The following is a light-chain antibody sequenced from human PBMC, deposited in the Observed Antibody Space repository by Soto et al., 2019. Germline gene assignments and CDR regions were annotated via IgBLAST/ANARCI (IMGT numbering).Light chain of an antibody. CDR2: EVS. CDR1: SSDVGGSNY. V-gene: IGLV2-14*01. Sequence: QSALTQPASVSGSPGQSITISCTGTSSDVGGSNYVSWYQQHPGKAPKLMIYEVSNRPSGVSNRCSGAKSGNTASLTVFGLQAEEEADYYCSSYTSSSTLVFGGGTKVTVL. CDR3: SSYTSSSTLV. J-gene: IGLJ3*02.